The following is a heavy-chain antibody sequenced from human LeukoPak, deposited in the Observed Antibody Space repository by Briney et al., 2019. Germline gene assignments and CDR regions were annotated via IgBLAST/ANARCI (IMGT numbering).Heavy chain of an antibody. CDR2: MNPNSGNT. CDR3: AVSSGWYGSLNY. J-gene: IGHJ4*02. Sequence: ASMKVSCKASGYTFTSYDINWVRQATGQGLEWMGWMNPNSGNTGYAQKFQGRVTMTRNTSISTAYMELSSLRSEDTAVYYCAVSSGWYGSLNYWGQGTLVTVSS. D-gene: IGHD6-19*01. CDR1: GYTFTSYD. V-gene: IGHV1-8*01.